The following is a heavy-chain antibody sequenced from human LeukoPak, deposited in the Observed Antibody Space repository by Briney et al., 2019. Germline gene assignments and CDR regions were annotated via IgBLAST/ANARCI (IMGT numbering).Heavy chain of an antibody. J-gene: IGHJ5*02. D-gene: IGHD3-10*01. CDR2: IYYSGST. V-gene: IGHV4-59*01. CDR1: GGSISSYY. CDR3: ARGVYYYCSGSTNWFDP. Sequence: SETLSLTCTVSGGSISSYYWSWIRQPPGGGLEWIGDIYYSGSTNYNPSLKSRVTISVDTSKNQFSLKLSSVTAADTAVYYCARGVYYYCSGSTNWFDPWGQGTLVTVSS.